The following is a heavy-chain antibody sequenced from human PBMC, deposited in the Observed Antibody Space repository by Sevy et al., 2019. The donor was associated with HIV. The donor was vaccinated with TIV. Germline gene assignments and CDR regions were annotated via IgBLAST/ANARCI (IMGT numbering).Heavy chain of an antibody. CDR1: GGSISSYY. CDR2: IYYSGST. V-gene: IGHV4-59*01. D-gene: IGHD3-10*01. CDR3: ARGSTMVRGVIIGFDP. J-gene: IGHJ5*02. Sequence: SETLSLTCTVSGGSISSYYWSWIRQPPGKGLEWIGYIYYSGSTNYNPSLKSRVTISVDTSKNQFSLKLSSVTAADTAVYYRARGSTMVRGVIIGFDPWGQGTLVTVSS.